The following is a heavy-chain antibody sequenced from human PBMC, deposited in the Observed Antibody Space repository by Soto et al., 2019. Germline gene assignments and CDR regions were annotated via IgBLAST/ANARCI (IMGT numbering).Heavy chain of an antibody. V-gene: IGHV3-64D*06. J-gene: IGHJ6*02. D-gene: IGHD6-13*01. CDR1: GFTVSSFG. CDR3: VKDMGQAAVGIRYPYGLDV. CDR2: LSSNGIGT. Sequence: GGSLRLSCLGSGFTVSSFGMHWVRQALGKGLEHVSTLSSNGIGTYYAGSVKGRFTFSRDTSKNTLYLQMSSLRTEDTAVYYCVKDMGQAAVGIRYPYGLDVWGLGTTVTVSS.